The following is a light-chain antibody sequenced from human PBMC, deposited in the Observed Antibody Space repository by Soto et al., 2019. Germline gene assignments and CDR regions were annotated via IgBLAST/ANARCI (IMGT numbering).Light chain of an antibody. CDR3: QQYNSYSWT. V-gene: IGKV1-5*01. CDR2: DAS. CDR1: QTISSW. J-gene: IGKJ1*01. Sequence: DLQMTQSPSTLSGSIGDRVTIXXPASQTISSWLAWYQQKPGKAPKFXIYDASSLESGGPSRFSGSGAGTEFTLTISSLQPDDFATYYCQQYNSYSWTFGQGTKVDIK.